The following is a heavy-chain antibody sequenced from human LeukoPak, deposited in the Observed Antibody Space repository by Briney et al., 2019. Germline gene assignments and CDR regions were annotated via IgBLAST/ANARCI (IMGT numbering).Heavy chain of an antibody. D-gene: IGHD2/OR15-2a*01. CDR1: GFTFTNAW. Sequence: GGSLRLSCAVSGFTFTNAWMNWVRQAPGKGREWVGRVRAKTDGGTIEYAAPVKGRFSISRDDSTDTVYLQMNSLKSEDTAVYYCAADTPVPLAQVDYWGQGALVTVSS. CDR3: AADTPVPLAQVDY. V-gene: IGHV3-15*01. CDR2: VRAKTDGGTI. J-gene: IGHJ4*02.